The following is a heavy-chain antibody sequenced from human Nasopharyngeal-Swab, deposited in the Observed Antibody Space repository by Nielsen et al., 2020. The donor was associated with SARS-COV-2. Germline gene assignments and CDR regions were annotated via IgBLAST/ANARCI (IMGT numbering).Heavy chain of an antibody. CDR2: IYYSGST. CDR1: GDSISSNSYY. D-gene: IGHD3-3*01. CDR3: ARHQEFTIFGVVIRGAFDI. J-gene: IGHJ3*02. Sequence: SETLSLTCTVSGDSISSNSYYWGWIRQSPGKGLEWIGSIYYSGSTYYNPSLKSRVTISVDTSKNQFSLKLSSVTAADTAVYYCARHQEFTIFGVVIRGAFDIWGQGTMVTVSS. V-gene: IGHV4-39*01.